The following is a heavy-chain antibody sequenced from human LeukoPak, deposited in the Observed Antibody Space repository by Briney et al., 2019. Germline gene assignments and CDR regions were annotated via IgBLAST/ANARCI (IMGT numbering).Heavy chain of an antibody. V-gene: IGHV3-9*01. CDR3: AKDLSSGSYYPGNFDY. J-gene: IGHJ4*02. D-gene: IGHD1-26*01. CDR2: ISWNSGSI. Sequence: GRSLRLSCAASGFTFDDYAMHWVRQAPGKGLEWVSGISWNSGSIGYADSVKGRFTISRDNAKNSLYLQMNSLRAEDTALYYCAKDLSSGSYYPGNFDYWGQGTLVTVSS. CDR1: GFTFDDYA.